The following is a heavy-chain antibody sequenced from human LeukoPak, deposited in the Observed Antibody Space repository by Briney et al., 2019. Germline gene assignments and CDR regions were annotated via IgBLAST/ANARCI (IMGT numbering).Heavy chain of an antibody. CDR3: ATRIPYTGYNN. D-gene: IGHD5-12*01. J-gene: IGHJ4*02. Sequence: GGSLRLSCTVLGVTLSDYELNWVRQAPGKGPEWVSYMNRRGDRIDHADSVKGRFTMSRDIATKSVFLQMTGLRVDDTAVYYCATRIPYTGYNNWGQETLVRVSS. CDR1: GVTLSDYE. V-gene: IGHV3-48*03. CDR2: MNRRGDRI.